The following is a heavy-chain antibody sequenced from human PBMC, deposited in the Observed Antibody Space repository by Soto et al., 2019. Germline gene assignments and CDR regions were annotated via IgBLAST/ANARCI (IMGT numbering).Heavy chain of an antibody. CDR1: GLTFSSYA. J-gene: IGHJ6*03. D-gene: IGHD2-15*01. CDR3: AEWPDIVVAPDYYYMDV. V-gene: IGHV3-23*01. Sequence: EVQLLESGGGLVQPGGSLRLSCAASGLTFSSYAMSWVRQAPGKGLEWVSAVSGSGGSTYYADSVKGRFTISRDNSKNTLYLQMNSLRAEDTAVYYCAEWPDIVVAPDYYYMDVWGKGTTVTVSS. CDR2: VSGSGGST.